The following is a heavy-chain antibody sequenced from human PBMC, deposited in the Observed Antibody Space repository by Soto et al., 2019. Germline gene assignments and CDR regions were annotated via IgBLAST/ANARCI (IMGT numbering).Heavy chain of an antibody. V-gene: IGHV4-30-4*01. D-gene: IGHD3-3*01. Sequence: QVLLQESGPGLVKSSQTLSLTCTVSGGSISSGDYSWSWVRQSPGKGLEWIGHIYNSGITYYNPSLKGVFVTSIDTPGNRFPLGLNSLTAADRAVFFCAGGVTVFGLFCRFWFPPWGQGTVVTVSP. CDR3: AGGVTVFGLFCRFWFPP. CDR2: IYNSGIT. J-gene: IGHJ5*02. CDR1: GGSISSGDYS.